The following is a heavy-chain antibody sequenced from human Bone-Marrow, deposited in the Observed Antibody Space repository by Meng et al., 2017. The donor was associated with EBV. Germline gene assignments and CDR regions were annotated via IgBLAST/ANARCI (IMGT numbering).Heavy chain of an antibody. CDR1: VFNFTHDG. D-gene: IGHD3-16*01. V-gene: IGHV3-33*08. CDR2: IWYDGSNE. CDR3: ASSTPGGRPDY. Sequence: QWQAGESGGGVGQPLRSLRLFCAASVFNFTHDGMHWVRQAPGKGLEWVALIWYDGSNEFYADSVKGRFTISRDNSKNTLYLQMNNLRAEDTALYYCASSTPGGRPDYWGQGTLVTVSS. J-gene: IGHJ4*02.